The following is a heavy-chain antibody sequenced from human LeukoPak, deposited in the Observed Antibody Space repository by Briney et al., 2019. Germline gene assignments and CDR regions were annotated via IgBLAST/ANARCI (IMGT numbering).Heavy chain of an antibody. CDR1: DYTFTSYG. V-gene: IGHV1-2*02. CDR3: AREYYDISSYYMDV. CDR2: INPNSGGT. Sequence: ASVKVSCKASDYTFTSYGISWVRQAPGQGLEWMGWINPNSGGTNYAQKFQGRVTMTRDTSISTAYMELSRLRSDDTAVYYCAREYYDISSYYMDVWGKGTTVTVSS. J-gene: IGHJ6*03. D-gene: IGHD3-9*01.